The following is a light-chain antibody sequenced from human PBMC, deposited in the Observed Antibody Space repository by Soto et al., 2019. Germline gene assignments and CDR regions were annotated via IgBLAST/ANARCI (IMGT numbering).Light chain of an antibody. CDR2: DAS. Sequence: EIVMTQSPATLSASPGERVTLSCRVSQSVSSYLAWYQQKPGQAPRLLIYDASNRATGIPARFSGSGSGTDFTLTISSLEPEDFAIYYCQQRNYWQVTFGQGTRLEIK. J-gene: IGKJ5*01. V-gene: IGKV3-11*01. CDR3: QQRNYWQVT. CDR1: QSVSSY.